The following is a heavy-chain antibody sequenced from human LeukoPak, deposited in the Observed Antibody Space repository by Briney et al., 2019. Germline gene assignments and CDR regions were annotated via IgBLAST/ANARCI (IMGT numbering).Heavy chain of an antibody. J-gene: IGHJ4*02. CDR1: GGSISSYY. CDR2: IYYSGST. CDR3: ARGRDYGDY. D-gene: IGHD1-26*01. Sequence: SETLSLTCTVSGGSISSYYWSWIRQPPGKGLEWIGYIYYSGSTYCNPSLKSRVTISVDTSKNQFSLKLSTVTAADTVVYYCARGRDYGDYWGQGTLVTVSS. V-gene: IGHV4-59*08.